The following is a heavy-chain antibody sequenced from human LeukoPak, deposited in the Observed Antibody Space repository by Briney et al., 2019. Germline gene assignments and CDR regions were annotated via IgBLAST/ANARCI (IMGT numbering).Heavy chain of an antibody. CDR2: IHTSGST. V-gene: IGHV4-4*07. D-gene: IGHD4-23*01. J-gene: IGHJ3*02. CDR3: ARELVSYGGNRGAFDI. CDR1: GGSFSSHY. Sequence: SETLSLICIVSGGSFSSHYWSWIRQSAGKGPEWIGRIHTSGSTNYNPSLRSRVTMSVDTSKNQFSLKLSSVTAADTAVYYCARELVSYGGNRGAFDIWGQGTMVTVSS.